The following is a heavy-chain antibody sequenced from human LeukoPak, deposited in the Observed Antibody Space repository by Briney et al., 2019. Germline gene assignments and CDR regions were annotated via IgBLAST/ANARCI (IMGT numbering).Heavy chain of an antibody. CDR3: ARSRAYDSSGWAYYFDY. J-gene: IGHJ4*02. Sequence: SETLSLTCTVSGSSICSYYWSWIRQPPGKGLEWIGYIYYSGSTNYNPSLKSRVTISVDTSKNQFSLKLSSVTAADTAVYYCARSRAYDSSGWAYYFDYWGQGNLVTVSS. D-gene: IGHD3-22*01. CDR2: IYYSGST. V-gene: IGHV4-59*01. CDR1: GSSICSYY.